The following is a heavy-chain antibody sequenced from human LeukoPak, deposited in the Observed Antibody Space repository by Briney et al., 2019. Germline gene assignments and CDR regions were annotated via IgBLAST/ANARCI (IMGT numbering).Heavy chain of an antibody. V-gene: IGHV3-64D*09. D-gene: IGHD6-13*01. CDR1: GFIFCSFA. CDR3: VKGFWQQLALYY. Sequence: GGSLRLSCSVSGFIFCSFAMHFVCQAPGKRLEYVSAISSSGGSTYYADSVKGRFTISRDNYKNTLYLQMSSLRAEDTAVYYCVKGFWQQLALYYWGQGILVTVSS. J-gene: IGHJ4*02. CDR2: ISSSGGST.